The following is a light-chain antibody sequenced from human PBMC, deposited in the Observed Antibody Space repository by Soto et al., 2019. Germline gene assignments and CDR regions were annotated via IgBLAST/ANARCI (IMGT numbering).Light chain of an antibody. Sequence: EIVMTQSPATLSWSPGEIATLSCRASQSVSSNLSWYQQKPGQAPSLLLYGASTRATGIPARFSGSGSGTEFTLTIRSLQSEDFAVYSWQQYNNWPFTFGQGTMLEIK. V-gene: IGKV3-15*01. CDR3: QQYNNWPFT. CDR1: QSVSSN. CDR2: GAS. J-gene: IGKJ2*01.